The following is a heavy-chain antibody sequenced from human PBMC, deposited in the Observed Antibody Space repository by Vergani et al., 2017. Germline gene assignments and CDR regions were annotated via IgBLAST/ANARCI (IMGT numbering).Heavy chain of an antibody. Sequence: QVQLAESGGGRVQPGRSLRLSCAASGFSFSSHAIHWVRQAPGKGLEWVAVISNDGSKKYYADSVKGRFTISRDNSKNTLDLQMNSLRAEDTAVYYCAKDITPAAAGTDYWGQGTLVTVSS. CDR2: ISNDGSKK. V-gene: IGHV3-30*18. CDR3: AKDITPAAAGTDY. CDR1: GFSFSSHA. J-gene: IGHJ4*02. D-gene: IGHD6-13*01.